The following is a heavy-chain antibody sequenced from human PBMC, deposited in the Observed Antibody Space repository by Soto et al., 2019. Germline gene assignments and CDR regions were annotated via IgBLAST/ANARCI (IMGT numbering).Heavy chain of an antibody. Sequence: QVQLVQSGADVKKPGASVKVSCKTSGYTFSGYFMHWLRQAPGQGLEWMGWMNPNSGGTDYAQNFPGRVSMTWDTSISTAYMELSRLRSDDTAIYYFARGYYSSSWRGFDYWGQGTLVTVSS. CDR1: GYTFSGYF. CDR2: MNPNSGGT. CDR3: ARGYYSSSWRGFDY. J-gene: IGHJ4*02. V-gene: IGHV1-2*02. D-gene: IGHD6-13*01.